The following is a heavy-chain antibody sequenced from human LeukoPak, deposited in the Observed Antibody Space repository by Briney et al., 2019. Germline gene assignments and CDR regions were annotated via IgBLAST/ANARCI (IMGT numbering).Heavy chain of an antibody. CDR3: ASYIVANYGMDV. Sequence: ASVKVSCKASGYTFTGYYMHWVRQAPRQGLEWMGWINPNSGGTNYAQKFQGRVTMTRDTSISTAYMELSRLRSDDTAVYYCASYIVANYGMDVWGQGTTVTVSS. CDR2: INPNSGGT. J-gene: IGHJ6*02. D-gene: IGHD5-12*01. CDR1: GYTFTGYY. V-gene: IGHV1-2*02.